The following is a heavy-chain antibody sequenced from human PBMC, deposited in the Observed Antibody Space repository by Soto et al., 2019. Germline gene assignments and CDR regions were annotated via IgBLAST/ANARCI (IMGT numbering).Heavy chain of an antibody. CDR3: ARCIQEDYYYGMDV. Sequence: QAQLVQSGAEVKKPGASVKVSCKASGYTFYSHSISWVRQAPGQGLEWMGRISADNSNTKYAQKFRGRVTMTTDTSASTVYMELRNLRSEDTAVYYCARCIQEDYYYGMDVWGQGTTVTVSS. J-gene: IGHJ6*02. CDR1: GYTFYSHS. D-gene: IGHD5-18*01. V-gene: IGHV1-18*01. CDR2: ISADNSNT.